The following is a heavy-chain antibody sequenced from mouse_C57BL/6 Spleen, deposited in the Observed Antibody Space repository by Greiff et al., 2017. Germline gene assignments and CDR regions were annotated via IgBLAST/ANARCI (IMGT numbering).Heavy chain of an antibody. D-gene: IGHD1-1*01. CDR1: GYTFTDHT. V-gene: IGHV1-78*01. CDR2: IYPRDGST. J-gene: IGHJ2*01. Sequence: VKLQESDAELVKPGASVKISCKASGYTFTDHTIHWMKQRPEQGLEWIGYIYPRDGSTKYNEKFKGKATLTADKSSSTAYMQLNSLTSEDSAVYFCSRESYYYGFEYWGQGTTLTASS. CDR3: SRESYYYGFEY.